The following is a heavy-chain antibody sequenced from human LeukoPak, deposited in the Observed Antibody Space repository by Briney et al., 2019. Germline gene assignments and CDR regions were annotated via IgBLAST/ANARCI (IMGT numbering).Heavy chain of an antibody. Sequence: SETLSLTCTVSGGSISSYYWSWIRQPPGKGLEWIGYIYYSGSTNYNPSLKSRVTISVDTSKNQFSLKLSSVTAADTAVYYRARCGSPWDDAFDIWGQGTMVTVSS. CDR2: IYYSGST. CDR1: GGSISSYY. V-gene: IGHV4-59*01. CDR3: ARCGSPWDDAFDI. D-gene: IGHD1-26*01. J-gene: IGHJ3*02.